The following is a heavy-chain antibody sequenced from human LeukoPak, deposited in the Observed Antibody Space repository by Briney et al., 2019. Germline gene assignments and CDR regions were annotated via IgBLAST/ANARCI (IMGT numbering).Heavy chain of an antibody. CDR1: GFTFSSYA. D-gene: IGHD2-2*01. V-gene: IGHV3-23*01. CDR3: AKGYCSSTSCYGIAFDI. J-gene: IGHJ3*02. Sequence: GSLRLSCAASGFTFSSYAMSWVRQAPGKGLEWVSAISGSGGSTYYADSVKGRFTISRDNSKNTLYLQMNSLRAEDTAVYYCAKGYCSSTSCYGIAFDIWGQGTMVTVSS. CDR2: ISGSGGST.